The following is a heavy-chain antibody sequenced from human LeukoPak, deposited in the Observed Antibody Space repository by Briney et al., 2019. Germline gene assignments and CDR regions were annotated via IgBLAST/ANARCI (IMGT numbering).Heavy chain of an antibody. Sequence: GRSLRLSCAASGFTFSTYAMHWVRQAPGKGLEWVSAISGSGGSTYYADSVKGRFTISRDNSKNTLYLQMNSLRAEDTAVYYCAKDPGIGFLEWLDYYYYMDVWGKGTTVTVSS. CDR3: AKDPGIGFLEWLDYYYYMDV. CDR2: ISGSGGST. V-gene: IGHV3-23*01. D-gene: IGHD3-3*02. CDR1: GFTFSTYA. J-gene: IGHJ6*03.